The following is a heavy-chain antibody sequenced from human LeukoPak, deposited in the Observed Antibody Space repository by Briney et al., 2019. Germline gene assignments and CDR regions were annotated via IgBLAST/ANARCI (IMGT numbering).Heavy chain of an antibody. D-gene: IGHD6-6*01. Sequence: SETLSLTCTVSGGSLSSYYWSWIWQPPGKGLEWIGYIYYSGSTTYNPSLKSRVTISVDTSKNQFSLKLSSVTAADTAVYYCARHAGVARPFDYWGQGTLVTVSS. V-gene: IGHV4-59*08. J-gene: IGHJ4*02. CDR3: ARHAGVARPFDY. CDR2: IYYSGST. CDR1: GGSLSSYY.